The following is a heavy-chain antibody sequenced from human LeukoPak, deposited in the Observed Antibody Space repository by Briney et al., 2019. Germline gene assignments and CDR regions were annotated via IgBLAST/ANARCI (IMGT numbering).Heavy chain of an antibody. CDR3: ARATSYTGHLGW. V-gene: IGHV4-59*08. Sequence: SETLSLTCTVSGGSITNYWGWIRQPPGKGLEWIGYIYYSGSTNYNPSLKSRVTISVDTSKNQFSLSLSSVTAADTAVYYCARATSYTGHLGWWGQGTLVAVSS. CDR1: GGSITNY. J-gene: IGHJ4*02. D-gene: IGHD6-19*01. CDR2: IYYSGST.